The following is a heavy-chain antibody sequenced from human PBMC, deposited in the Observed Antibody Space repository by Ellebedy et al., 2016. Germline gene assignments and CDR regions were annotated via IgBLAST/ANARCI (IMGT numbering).Heavy chain of an antibody. V-gene: IGHV4-61*01. CDR3: ARGGYYYGSGSYYNPNYYYYYGMDV. D-gene: IGHD3-10*01. Sequence: SETLSLTXTVSGGSVSSGSYYWSWIRQPQGKGLEWIGYIYYSGSTNYNPSLKSRVTISVDTSKNQFSLKLSSVTAADTAVYYCARGGYYYGSGSYYNPNYYYYYGMDVWGQGTTVTVSS. CDR1: GGSVSSGSYY. J-gene: IGHJ6*02. CDR2: IYYSGST.